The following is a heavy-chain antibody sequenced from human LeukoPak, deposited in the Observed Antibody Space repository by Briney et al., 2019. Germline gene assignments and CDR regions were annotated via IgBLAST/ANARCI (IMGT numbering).Heavy chain of an antibody. CDR1: GYKFTTYW. CDR3: ARHMQLLNAFDI. J-gene: IGHJ3*02. CDR2: IFPGDSDT. V-gene: IGHV5-51*01. D-gene: IGHD2-2*01. Sequence: GESLKISCKGSGYKFTTYWISWVRQMPGKGLEWMGIIFPGDSDTRYSPSFQGQVTISADKSISTAYLQWSSLKASDTAVYYCARHMQLLNAFDIWGQGTMVTVSS.